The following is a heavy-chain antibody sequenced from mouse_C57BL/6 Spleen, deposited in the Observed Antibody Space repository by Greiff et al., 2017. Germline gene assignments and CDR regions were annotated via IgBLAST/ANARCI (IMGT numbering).Heavy chain of an antibody. Sequence: VQLQQSGAELVRPGASVKLSCKASGYTFTDYYINWVKQRPGQGLEWIARIYPGSGNTYYNEKFKGKATLTAEKSSSTAYMQLSSLTSEDSAVYFCARFPDSSGYLYYAMDYWGQGTSVTVSS. V-gene: IGHV1-76*01. CDR1: GYTFTDYY. D-gene: IGHD3-2*02. J-gene: IGHJ4*01. CDR2: IYPGSGNT. CDR3: ARFPDSSGYLYYAMDY.